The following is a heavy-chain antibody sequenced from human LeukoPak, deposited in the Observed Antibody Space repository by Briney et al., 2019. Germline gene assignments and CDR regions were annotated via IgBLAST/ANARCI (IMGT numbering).Heavy chain of an antibody. D-gene: IGHD6-13*01. CDR2: IYSGGST. V-gene: IGHV3-53*01. Sequence: PGGSLRLSCAASGFTVSSNYMSWVRQAPGKGLEWVSVIYSGGSTYYADSVKGRFTISRDNSKNTLYLQMNSLGAEDTAVYYCARQYSSSWHFYDAFDIWGQGTMVTVSS. CDR1: GFTVSSNY. J-gene: IGHJ3*02. CDR3: ARQYSSSWHFYDAFDI.